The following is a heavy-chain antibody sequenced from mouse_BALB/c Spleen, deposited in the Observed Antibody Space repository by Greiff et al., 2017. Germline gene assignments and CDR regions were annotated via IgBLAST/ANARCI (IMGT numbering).Heavy chain of an antibody. CDR3: ARGDYDYYFDY. CDR2: IYPGGGYT. CDR1: GYTFTNYW. V-gene: IGHV1-63*02. J-gene: IGHJ2*01. Sequence: QVHVKQSGAELVRPGPSVKISCKASGYTFTNYWLGWVKQRPGHGLEWIGDIYPGGGYTNYNEKFKGKATLTADTSSSTAYMQLSSLTSEDSAVYFCARGDYDYYFDYWGQGTTLTVSS. D-gene: IGHD2-4*01.